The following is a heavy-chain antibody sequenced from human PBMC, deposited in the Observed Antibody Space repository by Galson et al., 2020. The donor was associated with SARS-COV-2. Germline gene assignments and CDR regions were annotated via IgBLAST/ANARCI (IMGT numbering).Heavy chain of an antibody. CDR2: VYSGGST. CDR1: GFAVSNDY. Sequence: GESLKISCAASGFAVSNDYMSWVRQAPGKGLEWVSVVYSGGSTSYADSVKGRFTMSRDSFKNTVYLQMNNLRADDTAVHFCARGGGSHYLAWGLWGQGSRVTVSS. V-gene: IGHV3-53*01. CDR3: ARGGGSHYLAWGL. J-gene: IGHJ4*02. D-gene: IGHD1-26*01.